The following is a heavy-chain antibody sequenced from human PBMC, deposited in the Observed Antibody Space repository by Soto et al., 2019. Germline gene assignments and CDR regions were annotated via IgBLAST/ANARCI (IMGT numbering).Heavy chain of an antibody. CDR2: ISYDGSNK. Sequence: GGSLRLSCAASGFIFSSYAIHWVRQAPGKGLEWVAVISYDGSNKYYADSVKGRFTISRDNSKNTLYLQMNSLRAEDTAVYYCARDFIRMGATEAGVDYWGQGTLVTVSS. J-gene: IGHJ4*02. V-gene: IGHV3-30-3*01. CDR3: ARDFIRMGATEAGVDY. D-gene: IGHD1-26*01. CDR1: GFIFSSYA.